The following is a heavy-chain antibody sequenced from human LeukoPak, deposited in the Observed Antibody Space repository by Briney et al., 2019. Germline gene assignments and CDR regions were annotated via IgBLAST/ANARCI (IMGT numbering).Heavy chain of an antibody. CDR3: ARVSDGYDPYFDY. Sequence: ASVKVSCKASGYTITGYYMHWVRQAPGQGLEWMGWINPNSGGTNYAQKFQGWVTMTRDTSISTAYMELSRLRSDDTAVYYCARVSDGYDPYFDYWGQATLVTVSS. D-gene: IGHD5-24*01. CDR1: GYTITGYY. J-gene: IGHJ4*02. CDR2: INPNSGGT. V-gene: IGHV1-2*04.